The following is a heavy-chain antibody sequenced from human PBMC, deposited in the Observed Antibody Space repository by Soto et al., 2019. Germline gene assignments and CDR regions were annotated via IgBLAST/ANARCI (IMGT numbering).Heavy chain of an antibody. D-gene: IGHD3-22*01. J-gene: IGHJ6*02. CDR3: ARVNYYDSSGNEYYYGMDV. V-gene: IGHV4-59*01. Sequence: PSETLSLTCTVSGGSISSYYWSWIRQPPGKGLEWIGYIYYSGSTNYNPSLKSRVTISVDTSKNQFSLKLSSVTAADTAVYYCARVNYYDSSGNEYYYGMDVWGQGTTVTVSS. CDR1: GGSISSYY. CDR2: IYYSGST.